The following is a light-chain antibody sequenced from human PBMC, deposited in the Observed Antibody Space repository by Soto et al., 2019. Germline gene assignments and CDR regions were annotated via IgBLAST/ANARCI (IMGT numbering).Light chain of an antibody. CDR1: QSISSY. CDR2: AAS. J-gene: IGKJ4*01. CDR3: LQHRSYPLT. Sequence: DIQMTQSPSSLSASVGDRVTITCRASQSISSYLNWYQQKPGKVPQRLIYAASTLQSGVPSRFSGSGSGTEFTLTISSLQPEDFATYYCLQHRSYPLTFGGGTKVDIK. V-gene: IGKV1-17*01.